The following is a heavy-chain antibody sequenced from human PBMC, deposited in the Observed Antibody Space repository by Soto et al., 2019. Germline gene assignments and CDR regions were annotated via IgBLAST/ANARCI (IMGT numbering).Heavy chain of an antibody. D-gene: IGHD3-16*01. V-gene: IGHV3-49*04. J-gene: IGHJ4*02. Sequence: GVCLRRSCTTSGCTCGDYALSWVRQAPGKGLEWVGFIRRNAYGGTTDYAASVKGRFTISRDDSKSIAYLQMNSLRTEDTALYYCTRASSLDFDLWGQATLVTVSS. CDR1: GCTCGDYA. CDR3: TRASSLDFDL. CDR2: IRRNAYGGTT.